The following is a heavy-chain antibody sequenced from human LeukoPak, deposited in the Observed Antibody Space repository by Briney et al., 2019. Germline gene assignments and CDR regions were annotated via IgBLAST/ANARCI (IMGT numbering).Heavy chain of an antibody. CDR2: IYTSGST. V-gene: IGHV4-4*07. Sequence: SETLSLTRTVSGGSISSYYRSWIRQPAGKGLEWIGRIYTSGSTNYNPSLKSRVTMSVDTSKNQFSLKLSSVTAADTAVYYCARELKPGMPAPYNWFDPWGQGTLVTVSS. J-gene: IGHJ5*02. CDR3: ARELKPGMPAPYNWFDP. D-gene: IGHD2-2*01. CDR1: GGSISSYY.